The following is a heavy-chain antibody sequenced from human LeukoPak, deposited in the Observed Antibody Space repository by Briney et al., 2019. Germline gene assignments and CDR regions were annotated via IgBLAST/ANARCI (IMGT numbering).Heavy chain of an antibody. D-gene: IGHD3-10*01. CDR2: IYSGGST. Sequence: GGSLRLSCAASGFTVSSNYMSWVRQAPGKGLEWVSVIYSGGSTYYADSVKGRFTISRDNSKNTLYLQMNSLRAEDTAVYYCAREQTRAGGFDPWGQGTLVTVSS. J-gene: IGHJ5*02. V-gene: IGHV3-53*01. CDR1: GFTVSSNY. CDR3: AREQTRAGGFDP.